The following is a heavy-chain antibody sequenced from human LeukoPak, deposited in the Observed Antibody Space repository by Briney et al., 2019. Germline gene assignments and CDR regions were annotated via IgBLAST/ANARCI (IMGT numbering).Heavy chain of an antibody. CDR2: ISSNGGST. D-gene: IGHD2-15*01. Sequence: GGSLRLSCAASGFTFSSYAMHWVRQAPGKGLEYVSAISSNGGSTYYANSVKGRFTISRDNSKNTLYLQMGSLRAEDMAVYYCARDYCSDGSCYSFDGWGQGTLVTVSS. CDR1: GFTFSSYA. CDR3: ARDYCSDGSCYSFDG. V-gene: IGHV3-64*01. J-gene: IGHJ4*02.